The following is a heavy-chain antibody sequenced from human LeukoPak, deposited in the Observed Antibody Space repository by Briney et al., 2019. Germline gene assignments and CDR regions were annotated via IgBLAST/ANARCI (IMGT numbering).Heavy chain of an antibody. J-gene: IGHJ2*01. V-gene: IGHV4-4*07. CDR3: ARVRAYSDFVGNFDL. CDR1: GGYISSHY. CDR2: IWATGRT. D-gene: IGHD4-11*01. Sequence: SETPSLTCTVSGGYISSHYWSWIRQPAGKRLEWIGRIWATGRTVDNPSFRSGLTLSIDISKSHLSLKLTSMTAADAAVYDCARVRAYSDFVGNFDLWGHGIPVTVSS.